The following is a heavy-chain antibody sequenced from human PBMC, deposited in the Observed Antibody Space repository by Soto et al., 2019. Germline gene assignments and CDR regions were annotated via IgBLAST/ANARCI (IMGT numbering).Heavy chain of an antibody. CDR3: ARSETPYYDFWSGYYAHYGMDV. V-gene: IGHV3-48*03. Sequence: PGGSLRLSCAASGFTFSSYEMNWVRQAPGKGLEWVSYISSSGSTIYYADSVKGRFTISRDNAKNSLYLQMNSLRAEDPAVYYCARSETPYYDFWSGYYAHYGMDVWGQGTTVTVSS. CDR2: ISSSGSTI. CDR1: GFTFSSYE. J-gene: IGHJ6*02. D-gene: IGHD3-3*01.